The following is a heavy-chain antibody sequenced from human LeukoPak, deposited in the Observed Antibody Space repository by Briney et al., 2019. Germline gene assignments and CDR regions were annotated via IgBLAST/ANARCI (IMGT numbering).Heavy chain of an antibody. Sequence: SETLSLTCTVSGGSISSYYWSWIRQPPGKGLEWIGYIYYSGSTNYNPSLKSRVTISVDTSKNQLSLKLSSVTAADTAVYYCARLSIAAREIDYWGQGTLVTVSS. CDR1: GGSISSYY. V-gene: IGHV4-59*08. CDR3: ARLSIAAREIDY. D-gene: IGHD6-6*01. J-gene: IGHJ4*02. CDR2: IYYSGST.